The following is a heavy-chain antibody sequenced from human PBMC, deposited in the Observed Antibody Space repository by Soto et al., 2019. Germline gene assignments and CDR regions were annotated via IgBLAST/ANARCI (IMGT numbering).Heavy chain of an antibody. CDR2: VSTSGRST. V-gene: IGHV3-64D*06. J-gene: IGHJ4*01. CDR1: GFTFSEST. Sequence: PSETLRLSCSASGFTFSESTIYWVRRVPGKGLEAISAVSTSGRSTYYADSVKDRFRISRDNSKNTIYLQMGSLRPEDTARYYCVKQAHGLDGVAFDYWGRGTQVTSPQ. D-gene: IGHD2-15*01. CDR3: VKQAHGLDGVAFDY.